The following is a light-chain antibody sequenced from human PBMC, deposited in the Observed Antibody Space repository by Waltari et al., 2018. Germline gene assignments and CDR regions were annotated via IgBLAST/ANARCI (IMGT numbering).Light chain of an antibody. CDR2: EVS. CDR1: SSHVGNFNL. V-gene: IGLV2-23*02. CDR3: CSYAGSRTYV. Sequence: QSALTQPASVSGSPGQSITISCTGTSSHVGNFNLVSCYQQHPGKVPKLIIYEVSKRPSGVSNHFSGSKSGNTASLTISGLRAEDEADYYCCSYAGSRTYVFGTGTKVTVL. J-gene: IGLJ1*01.